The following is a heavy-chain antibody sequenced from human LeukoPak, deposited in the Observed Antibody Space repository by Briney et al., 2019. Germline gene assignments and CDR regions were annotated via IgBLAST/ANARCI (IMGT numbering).Heavy chain of an antibody. J-gene: IGHJ4*02. V-gene: IGHV4-39*01. CDR3: ARLVGSSGSFDY. CDR2: IYYSGST. Sequence: PSETLSLTCTMSGGSISSSSYYWGWIRRPPGKRLEWIGSIYYSGSTYYNPSLKSRLTISVDTSKNQFSLTLSSVTAADTAVYYCARLVGSSGSFDYWAQGTLVTVSS. CDR1: GGSISSSSYY. D-gene: IGHD6-19*01.